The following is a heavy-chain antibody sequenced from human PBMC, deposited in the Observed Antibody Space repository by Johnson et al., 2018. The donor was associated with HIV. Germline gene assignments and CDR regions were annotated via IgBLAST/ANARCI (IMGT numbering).Heavy chain of an antibody. CDR2: VNQAGSAK. CDR3: ARNGLIPAAKGVAFDI. D-gene: IGHD2-2*01. J-gene: IGHJ3*02. Sequence: VQLVESGGGLVQPGGSLRLSCEASGFTFTNYWIYWVRQAPGKGLEYVANVNQAGSAKFYVDSVKGRFTISRDNAKNSLYLQMNSLRAEDTAVYYCARNGLIPAAKGVAFDIWGQGTMVTVSS. CDR1: GFTFTNYW. V-gene: IGHV3-7*02.